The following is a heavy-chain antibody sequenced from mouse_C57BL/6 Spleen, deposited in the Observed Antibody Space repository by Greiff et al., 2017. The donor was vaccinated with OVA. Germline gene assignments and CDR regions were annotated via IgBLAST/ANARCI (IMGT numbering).Heavy chain of an antibody. J-gene: IGHJ3*01. CDR3: ARGGSGSNYPFAY. V-gene: IGHV5-17*01. D-gene: IGHD2-5*01. CDR2: ISSGSSTI. CDR1: GFTFSDYG. Sequence: EVKLVESGGGLVKPGGSLKLSCAASGFTFSDYGMHWVRQAPEKGLEWVAYISSGSSTIYYADTVKGRFTISRDNAKNTLFLQMTSLRSEDTAMYYCARGGSGSNYPFAYWGQGTLVTVSA.